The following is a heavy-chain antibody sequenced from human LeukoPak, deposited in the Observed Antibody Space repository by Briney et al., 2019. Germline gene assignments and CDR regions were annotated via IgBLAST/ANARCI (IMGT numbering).Heavy chain of an antibody. D-gene: IGHD3-16*01. Sequence: PSETLSLTCTVSGYSISSGYYWGWIRQPPGKGLEWIGSIYHSGSTYYNPSLKSRVTISVDTSKNQFSLKLSSVTAADTAVYYCARDLRAYDYVWGSSLGSDYWGQGTLVTVSS. CDR3: ARDLRAYDYVWGSSLGSDY. V-gene: IGHV4-38-2*02. J-gene: IGHJ4*02. CDR1: GYSISSGYY. CDR2: IYHSGST.